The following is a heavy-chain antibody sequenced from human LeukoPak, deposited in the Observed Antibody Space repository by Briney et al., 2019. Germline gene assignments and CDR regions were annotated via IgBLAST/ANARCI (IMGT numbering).Heavy chain of an antibody. D-gene: IGHD6-13*01. V-gene: IGHV3-23*01. Sequence: GGSLRLSCAASGFTFSSYAMSWVRQAPGKGLEWVSAISGSGGSTYYADSVKGRFTISRDNSKNTLYLQMNSLRAEDAAVYYCAKDFSSSWYEEDYWGQGTLVTVSS. J-gene: IGHJ4*02. CDR1: GFTFSSYA. CDR2: ISGSGGST. CDR3: AKDFSSSWYEEDY.